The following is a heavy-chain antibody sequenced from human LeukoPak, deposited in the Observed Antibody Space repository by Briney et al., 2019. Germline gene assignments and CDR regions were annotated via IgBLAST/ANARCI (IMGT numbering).Heavy chain of an antibody. D-gene: IGHD6-13*01. CDR3: AKQQLGSSLWYFQH. CDR1: GFTFSSYA. J-gene: IGHJ1*01. CDR2: ISGSGGNT. Sequence: GGSLRLSCAASGFTFSSYAMSWVRQAPGKGLEWVSAISGSGGNTYYADSVKGRFTISRDNSKNTLYLQMNSLRAEDTAVYYCAKQQLGSSLWYFQHWGQGTLVTVSS. V-gene: IGHV3-23*01.